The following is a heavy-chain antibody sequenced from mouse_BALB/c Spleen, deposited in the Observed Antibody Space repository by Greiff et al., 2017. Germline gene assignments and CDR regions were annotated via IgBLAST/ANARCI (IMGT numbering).Heavy chain of an antibody. CDR2: IYPGDGDT. J-gene: IGHJ2*01. CDR1: GYTFTSYW. CDR3: AREDYYGSRDY. Sequence: QVQLQQSGAELARPGASVKLSCKASGYTFTSYWMQWVKQRPGQGLEWIGAIYPGDGDTRYTQKFKGKATLTADKSSSTAYMQLSSLASEDSAVYYCAREDYYGSRDYWGQGTTLTVSS. V-gene: IGHV1-87*01. D-gene: IGHD1-1*01.